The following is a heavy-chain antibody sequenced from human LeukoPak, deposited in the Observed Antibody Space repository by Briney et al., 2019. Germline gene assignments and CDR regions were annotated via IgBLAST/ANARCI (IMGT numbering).Heavy chain of an antibody. D-gene: IGHD2-8*01. J-gene: IGHJ1*01. CDR1: GFTFSSYA. Sequence: GGSLRLSCAASGFTFSSYAMSWVRQAPGKGLEWVSGISGSGGSTYYADSVKGRFTISRDNSKNTLYLQMNSPRAEDTAVYYCAKATNRIVLMVYAILEYFQHWGQGTLVTVSS. CDR3: AKATNRIVLMVYAILEYFQH. CDR2: ISGSGGST. V-gene: IGHV3-23*01.